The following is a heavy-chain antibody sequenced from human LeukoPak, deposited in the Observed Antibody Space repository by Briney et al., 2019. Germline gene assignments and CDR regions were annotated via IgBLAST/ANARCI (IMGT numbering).Heavy chain of an antibody. D-gene: IGHD3-22*01. J-gene: IGHJ4*02. Sequence: GGSLRLSCAASGFTFSSYAMSWVRQAPGKGLEWVSAISGSGGSTYCADSVKGRFTISRDNSKNTLYLQMNSLRAEDTAVYYCAKGERITMIVVVIRLGYFDYWGQGTLVTVSS. V-gene: IGHV3-23*01. CDR1: GFTFSSYA. CDR3: AKGERITMIVVVIRLGYFDY. CDR2: ISGSGGST.